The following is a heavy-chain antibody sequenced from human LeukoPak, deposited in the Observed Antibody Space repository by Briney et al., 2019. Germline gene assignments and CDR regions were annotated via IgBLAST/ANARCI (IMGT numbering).Heavy chain of an antibody. CDR1: GFTFSSYD. CDR2: ISSSSTYI. CDR3: ARQYCSGGSCYYFDY. D-gene: IGHD2-15*01. V-gene: IGHV3-21*01. Sequence: PGGSLRLSCAASGFTFSSYDMTWVRQAPGKGLEWVSSISSSSTYISYADSVKGRFTISRDNAKNSLYLQMNSLRAEDTAVYYCARQYCSGGSCYYFDYWGQGTLVTVSS. J-gene: IGHJ4*02.